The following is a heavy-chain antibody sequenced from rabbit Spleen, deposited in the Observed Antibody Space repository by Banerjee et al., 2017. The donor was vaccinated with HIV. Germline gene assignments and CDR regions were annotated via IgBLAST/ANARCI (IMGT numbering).Heavy chain of an antibody. CDR2: IDTGSGNT. J-gene: IGHJ4*01. Sequence: QEQLEESGGDLVKPGASLTLTCTASGFSFSITYYMCWVRQAPGKGLEWIGCIDTGSGNTYYASWAKGRFTISETSSTTVTLQMTRLTAADTATYFCARNTYGGGGWTTLNLWGPGTLVTVS. D-gene: IGHD8-1*01. CDR3: ARNTYGGGGWTTLNL. CDR1: GFSFSITYY. V-gene: IGHV1S45*01.